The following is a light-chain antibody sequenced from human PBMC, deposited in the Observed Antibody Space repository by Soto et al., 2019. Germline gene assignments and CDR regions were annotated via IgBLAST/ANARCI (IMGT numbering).Light chain of an antibody. V-gene: IGKV3-11*01. CDR2: DVS. J-gene: IGKJ4*01. CDR3: QQRSKWPPLT. CDR1: ESVGTF. Sequence: EIVLTQSPATLSLSPGERATLSCRASESVGTFLAWYQQKPGQTPRLLIFDVSIRAAGIPARFSGSGSGTDFTLTISSLEPEDFAVYYCQQRSKWPPLTFGGGTRVAIK.